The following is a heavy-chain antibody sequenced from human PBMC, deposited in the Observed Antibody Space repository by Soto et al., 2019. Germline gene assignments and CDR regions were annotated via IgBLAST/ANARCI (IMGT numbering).Heavy chain of an antibody. CDR2: IYYLGNT. V-gene: IGHV4-39*01. CDR1: CGFINRGSSF. J-gene: IGHJ4*02. CDR3: AGLYPYESSGYHLNY. Sequence: SGATSLTCPVSCGFINRGSSFWGRVPPAPGQGLEWVGSIYYLGNTYYNSSLGSRVVISVDKSKNQFSLKLSSVTAADTAVYYCAGLYPYESSGYHLNYWGQGTQVTVSS. D-gene: IGHD3-22*01.